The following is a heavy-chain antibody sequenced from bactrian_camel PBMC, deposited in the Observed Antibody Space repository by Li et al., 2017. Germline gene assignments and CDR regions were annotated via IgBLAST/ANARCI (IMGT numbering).Heavy chain of an antibody. CDR3: AAVAFDCPVRWTTPNFFDY. CDR2: IVTGAHNK. V-gene: IGHV3S1*01. Sequence: HVQLVESGGGSVQAGGSLRLSCGASGSIYGDACVGWLRQAPGKERVGVAAIVTGAHNKYYAGSANGRFTISQDNAKSTIYLQIDSLKPDDSGVYYCAAVAFDCPVRWTTPNFFDYWGQGTQVTVS. CDR1: GSIYGDAC. D-gene: IGHD7*01. J-gene: IGHJ6*01.